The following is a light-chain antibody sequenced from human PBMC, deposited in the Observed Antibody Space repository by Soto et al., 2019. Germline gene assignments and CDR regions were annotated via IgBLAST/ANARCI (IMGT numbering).Light chain of an antibody. CDR1: SSDVGGYDF. CDR3: SSYSSDTTPVI. CDR2: DVS. Sequence: QSALTQPASVSGSPGQSITISCTGTSSDVGGYDFVSWYQHHPGKAPRLMIYDVSHRPSGVSDRFSGSKSGNTASLTISGLQAEDEADYYCSSYSSDTTPVIFGGGTKLTVL. J-gene: IGLJ2*01. V-gene: IGLV2-14*03.